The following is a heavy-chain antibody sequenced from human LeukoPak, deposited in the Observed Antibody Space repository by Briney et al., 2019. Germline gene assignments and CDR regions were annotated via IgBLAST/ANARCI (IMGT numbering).Heavy chain of an antibody. CDR2: ISWNSGTI. D-gene: IGHD6-13*01. CDR1: GFTFNDYA. V-gene: IGHV3-9*01. CDR3: AKDGAAAGYYFDY. Sequence: GGSLRLSCAASGFTFNDYAMHWVRQAPGKGLEWVSGISWNSGTIGYADSVKGRFTISRDNSKNSLYLQMNSLRTEDTALYYCAKDGAAAGYYFDYWGQGTLVTVSS. J-gene: IGHJ4*02.